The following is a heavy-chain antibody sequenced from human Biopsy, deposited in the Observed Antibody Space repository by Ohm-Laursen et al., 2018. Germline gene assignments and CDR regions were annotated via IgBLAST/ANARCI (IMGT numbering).Heavy chain of an antibody. Sequence: GSSVKVSCKASGHTLTGHYMHWVRQAPGQGPEWMGWMNPDSGGTKYAQKFQGRVTMTRDTSISTAYMELSSLRSDDTAVYYCARDSGDGSGNYGGCFDPWGQGTLVTVFS. CDR1: GHTLTGHY. V-gene: IGHV1-2*02. CDR2: MNPDSGGT. D-gene: IGHD3-10*01. CDR3: ARDSGDGSGNYGGCFDP. J-gene: IGHJ5*02.